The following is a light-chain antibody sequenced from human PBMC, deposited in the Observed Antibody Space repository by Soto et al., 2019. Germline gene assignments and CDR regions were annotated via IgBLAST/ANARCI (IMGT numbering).Light chain of an antibody. Sequence: IVMTQAPSTLSVSPVERATLSCRASQTVRNNYLAWYRQKPGQAPRLLIYDASSRATGIPDRFSGGGSGTDFTLTISRLEPEDFAVYYCQQYGSSGTFGQGTKV. CDR2: DAS. J-gene: IGKJ1*01. V-gene: IGKV3-20*01. CDR1: QTVRNNY. CDR3: QQYGSSGT.